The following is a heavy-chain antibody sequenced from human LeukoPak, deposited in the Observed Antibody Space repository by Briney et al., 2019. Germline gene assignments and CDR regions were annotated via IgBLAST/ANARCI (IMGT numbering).Heavy chain of an antibody. Sequence: GGSLRLSCAASGFTFSTSTMNWVRQAPGQGLEWVSSISSTSSNIHYADSVKGRFTISRDNAKKSLYLQMNSLRAEDTAVYYCAKDCSSTTCYDYWGQGTLVTVSS. CDR3: AKDCSSTTCYDY. D-gene: IGHD2-2*01. V-gene: IGHV3-21*04. CDR2: ISSTSSNI. CDR1: GFTFSTST. J-gene: IGHJ4*02.